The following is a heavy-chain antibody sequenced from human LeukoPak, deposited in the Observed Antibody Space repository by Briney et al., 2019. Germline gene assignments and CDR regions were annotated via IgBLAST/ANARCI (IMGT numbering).Heavy chain of an antibody. Sequence: GGSLRLSCAASGFTFSSYWMHWVRQAPGKGLVWVSRINSDGSSTNYADSVKGRFTISRDNAKNTLYLQMNSLRAEDTAVYYCARDLSEYGSFGELYYWGQGTLVTVSS. CDR2: INSDGSST. CDR1: GFTFSSYW. CDR3: ARDLSEYGSFGELYY. D-gene: IGHD3-10*01. V-gene: IGHV3-74*01. J-gene: IGHJ4*02.